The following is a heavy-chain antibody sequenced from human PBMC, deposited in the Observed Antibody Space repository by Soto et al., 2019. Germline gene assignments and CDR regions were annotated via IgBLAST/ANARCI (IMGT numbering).Heavy chain of an antibody. Sequence: SSETLSLTCTVSGGSISSGGYYWSWIRQHPGKGLEWIGYIYYSGSTYYNPSLKSRVTISVDTSKNQFSLKLSSVTAADTAVYYCAGCIAAAGTFYGMDVWGQGTTVTVSS. J-gene: IGHJ6*02. D-gene: IGHD6-13*01. CDR2: IYYSGST. V-gene: IGHV4-31*03. CDR3: AGCIAAAGTFYGMDV. CDR1: GGSISSGGYY.